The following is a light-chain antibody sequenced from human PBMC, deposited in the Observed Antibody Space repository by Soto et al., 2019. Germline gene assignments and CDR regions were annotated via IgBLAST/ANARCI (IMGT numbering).Light chain of an antibody. J-gene: IGKJ1*01. V-gene: IGKV1-39*01. CDR3: QHSYGTPRT. Sequence: DIQMTQSPSSLSASVGDRVTITCRASQSISTYLNWYQHKPGKAPKVLIYAVSSLQSGVPSRFSGSGSGTDFTLTITSLQPEDSATYYCQHSYGTPRTFGQGTKGAIK. CDR1: QSISTY. CDR2: AVS.